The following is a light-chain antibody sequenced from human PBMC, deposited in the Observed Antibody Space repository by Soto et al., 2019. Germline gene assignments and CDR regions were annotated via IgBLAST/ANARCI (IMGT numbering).Light chain of an antibody. V-gene: IGKV3-20*01. J-gene: IGKJ1*01. Sequence: EIVLTQSPGTLSLSPGERATLSCRASQGVGSSYLAWYQQKPGQAPRLLIYGTSSRATGIPDRFSGSGSGTDFTLTISRLEPEDSAVYYCQQYGRSPWTFGQGTKVEIK. CDR3: QQYGRSPWT. CDR2: GTS. CDR1: QGVGSSY.